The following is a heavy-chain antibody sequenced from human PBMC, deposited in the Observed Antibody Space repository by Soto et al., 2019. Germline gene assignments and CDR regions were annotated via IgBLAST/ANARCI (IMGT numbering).Heavy chain of an antibody. CDR1: GGPISRPDYY. V-gene: IGHV4-30-4*01. D-gene: IGHD6-19*01. J-gene: IGHJ5*02. CDR3: AGMPYTSGLRFDP. CDR2: IDRSGVT. Sequence: PSETLSLTCTVSGGPISRPDYYWNWILQPPGKALEWVGFIDRSGVTSYSPSVKSRVSISLDTSKNQCSLKLGSVTAADTAVYYCAGMPYTSGLRFDPWGPGTLVTVSS.